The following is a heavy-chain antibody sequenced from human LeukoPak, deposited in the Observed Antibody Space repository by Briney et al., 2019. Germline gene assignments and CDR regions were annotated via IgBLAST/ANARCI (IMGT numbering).Heavy chain of an antibody. CDR3: AKRGVVIRVILVGFHKEAYYFDS. D-gene: IGHD3-22*01. CDR1: GITLSNYG. CDR2: LSGSGGST. V-gene: IGHV3-23*01. J-gene: IGHJ4*02. Sequence: GGSLRLSCAVSGITLSNYGMSWVRQAPGKGLELVAGLSGSGGSTNYADSVKGRLTISRDNPKNTLYLQMNSLRADDTAVYFYAKRGVVIRVILVGFHKEAYYFDSWGQGALVTVSS.